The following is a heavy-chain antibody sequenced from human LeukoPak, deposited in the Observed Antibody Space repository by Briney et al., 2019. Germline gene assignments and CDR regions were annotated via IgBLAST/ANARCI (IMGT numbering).Heavy chain of an antibody. CDR1: GGSISSYY. CDR3: AREEVVDGYKFLDY. V-gene: IGHV4-59*01. J-gene: IGHJ4*02. CDR2: IYYSGST. Sequence: SETLSLTCTVSGGSISSYYWSWIRQPPGKGLEWIGYIYYSGSTNYNPSLKSRVTISVDTSKNQFSLKLSSVTAADTAVYYCAREEVVDGYKFLDYWGQGTLVTVSS. D-gene: IGHD5-24*01.